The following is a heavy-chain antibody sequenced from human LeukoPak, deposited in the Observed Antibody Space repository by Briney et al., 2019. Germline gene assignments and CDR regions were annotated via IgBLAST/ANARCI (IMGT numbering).Heavy chain of an antibody. CDR1: GGSFTSYW. J-gene: IGHJ4*02. CDR2: IYPAGSGT. CDR3: ARHQRNTMIGTASSRGFDY. Sequence: GEALKISCKAAGGSFTSYWIGWGRQMPGGRVEGMGIIYPAGSGTTYSPSFQGRVTISADKSISNAYLQVSSLKASDTAMYYCARHQRNTMIGTASSRGFDYWGQGTLVTVSS. D-gene: IGHD3-22*01. V-gene: IGHV5-51*01.